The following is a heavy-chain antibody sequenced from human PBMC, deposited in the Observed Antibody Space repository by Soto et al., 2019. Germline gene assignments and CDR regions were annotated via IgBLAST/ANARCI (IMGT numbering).Heavy chain of an antibody. D-gene: IGHD3-16*02. V-gene: IGHV3-33*01. Sequence: GGSLRLSCAASGFTFSSYGMHWVRQAPGKGLEWVAVIWYDGSNKYYADSVKGRFTISRDNSKNTLYLQMNSLRAEDTAVYYCVALIYYYYGMDVWGQGTTVTVSS. CDR2: IWYDGSNK. CDR3: VALIYYYYGMDV. CDR1: GFTFSSYG. J-gene: IGHJ6*02.